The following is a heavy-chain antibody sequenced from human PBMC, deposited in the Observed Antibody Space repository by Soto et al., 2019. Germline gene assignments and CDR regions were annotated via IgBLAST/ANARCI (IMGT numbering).Heavy chain of an antibody. D-gene: IGHD2-21*02. V-gene: IGHV3-30*18. CDR2: ISYDGSNK. Sequence: QVQLVESGGGVVQPGRSLRLSCAASGFTFSSYGMHWVRQAPGKGLEWVAVISYDGSNKYYADSVKGRFTISRDNSKNTLYLQMNSLRAEDTAVYYCAKDRQAVTAPYWGQGTLVTVSS. CDR3: AKDRQAVTAPY. J-gene: IGHJ4*02. CDR1: GFTFSSYG.